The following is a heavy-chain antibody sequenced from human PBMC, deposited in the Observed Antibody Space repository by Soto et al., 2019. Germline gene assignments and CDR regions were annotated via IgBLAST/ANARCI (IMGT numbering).Heavy chain of an antibody. CDR3: TGEVASGY. Sequence: QVQLVESGGGVVQPGRSLRLSCAASGFTVSSYGMHWVRQAPGKGLEWVAVISRDGGTKYYADSVKGRFTISGDNSRNTLFLEMNSLRGDDMAVYYCTGEVASGYWGQGTLVTVSS. V-gene: IGHV3-30*03. D-gene: IGHD2-8*02. CDR1: GFTVSSYG. CDR2: ISRDGGTK. J-gene: IGHJ4*02.